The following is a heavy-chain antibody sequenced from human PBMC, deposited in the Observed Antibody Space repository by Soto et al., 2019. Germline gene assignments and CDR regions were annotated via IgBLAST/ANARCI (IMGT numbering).Heavy chain of an antibody. Sequence: GASVKFACKASGYTFTSYAMHWVRQAPGQRLEWMGWISAYNGNTNYAQKLQGSVTMTTDKSTSTAYMELRRLRSDDTAVYSCARERGYSYGHVIYYYYGMDVWGQGITVTVSS. CDR3: ARERGYSYGHVIYYYYGMDV. CDR2: ISAYNGNT. V-gene: IGHV1-18*01. J-gene: IGHJ6*02. D-gene: IGHD5-18*01. CDR1: GYTFTSYA.